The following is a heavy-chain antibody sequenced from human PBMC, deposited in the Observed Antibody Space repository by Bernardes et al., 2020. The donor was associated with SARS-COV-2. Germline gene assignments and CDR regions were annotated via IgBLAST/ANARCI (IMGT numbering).Heavy chain of an antibody. V-gene: IGHV4-34*01. CDR2: INHSGST. CDR1: DGSFSGYY. J-gene: IGHJ3*02. D-gene: IGHD2-8*01. Sequence: SETLSLTCAVYDGSFSGYYWSWIRQPPGKGLEWIGEINHSGSTNYNPSLKSRVTISVDTSKNQFSLKLSSVTAADTAVYYCARGPFCSNGVCYDSDAFDIWGQGTMVTVSS. CDR3: ARGPFCSNGVCYDSDAFDI.